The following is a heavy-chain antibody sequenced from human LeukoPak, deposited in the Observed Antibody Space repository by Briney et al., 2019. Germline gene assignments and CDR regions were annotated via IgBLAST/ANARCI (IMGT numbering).Heavy chain of an antibody. V-gene: IGHV3-15*01. CDR2: IKYDGTT. Sequence: GGSLRLSCATSGFTFSDAWLSWVRQAPGKGLEWVGRIKYDGTTDCAAPVKGRFTISRDVSKATLYLQMNSLKTEDTAIYYCTTVSHFYLGGQGTLVTVSS. CDR3: TTVSHFYL. J-gene: IGHJ4*02. D-gene: IGHD2/OR15-2a*01. CDR1: GFTFSDAW.